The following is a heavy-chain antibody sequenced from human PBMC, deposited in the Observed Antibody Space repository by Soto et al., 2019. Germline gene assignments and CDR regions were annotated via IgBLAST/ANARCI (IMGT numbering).Heavy chain of an antibody. CDR2: ISYDGSNK. V-gene: IGHV3-30-3*01. D-gene: IGHD6-13*01. J-gene: IGHJ4*02. CDR3: ARDPRASSSWSHYFDY. Sequence: ALRLSCAASGVPFSSYAVHWVRQAPGKGLEWVAVISYDGSNKYYADSVKGRFTISRDNSKNTLYLQMNSLRAEDTAVYYCARDPRASSSWSHYFDYWGQGTLVTVPS. CDR1: GVPFSSYA.